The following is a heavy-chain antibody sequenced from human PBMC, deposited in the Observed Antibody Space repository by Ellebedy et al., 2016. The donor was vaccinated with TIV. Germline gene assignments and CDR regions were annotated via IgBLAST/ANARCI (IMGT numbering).Heavy chain of an antibody. CDR3: ARGGGSNWYLELDY. CDR1: GYTFTSYY. V-gene: IGHV1-2*02. J-gene: IGHJ4*02. CDR2: INPNSGGT. D-gene: IGHD6-13*01. Sequence: ASVKVSCKASGYTFTSYYMHWVRQAPGQGLEWMGWINPNSGGTNYAQKFQGRVTMTRDTSISTAYMELSRLRADDTAVYYCARGGGSNWYLELDYWGQGTLVTVSS.